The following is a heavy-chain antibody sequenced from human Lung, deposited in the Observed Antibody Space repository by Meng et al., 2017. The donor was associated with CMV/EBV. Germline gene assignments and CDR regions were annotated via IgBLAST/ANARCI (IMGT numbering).Heavy chain of an antibody. D-gene: IGHD3-22*01. CDR3: TRHEREYYYGSSGTPYHYYYGMDV. J-gene: IGHJ6*02. V-gene: IGHV3-73*01. CDR2: IRSKANSYAT. CDR1: GFTFSGSA. Sequence: LXCAASGFTFSGSAMHWVRQASGKGLEWVGRIRSKANSYATAYAASVKGRFTISRDDSKNTAYLQMNSLKTEDTAVYYCTRHEREYYYGSSGTPYHYYYGMDVWGQGNXV.